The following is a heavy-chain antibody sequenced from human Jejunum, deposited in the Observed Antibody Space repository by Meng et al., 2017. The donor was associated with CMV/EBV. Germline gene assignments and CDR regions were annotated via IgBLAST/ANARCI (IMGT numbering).Heavy chain of an antibody. Sequence: SIRTYWWSWLRPSPGKGLEWIGYIHHSGTTNHNPSLRSRVIMSVDTSNNQFSLKLTSVTAADTAVYYCARDSYHYGSSTYNWFDPWGQGILVTVSS. J-gene: IGHJ5*02. V-gene: IGHV4-59*01. CDR2: IHHSGTT. CDR3: ARDSYHYGSSTYNWFDP. D-gene: IGHD3-10*01. CDR1: SIRTYW.